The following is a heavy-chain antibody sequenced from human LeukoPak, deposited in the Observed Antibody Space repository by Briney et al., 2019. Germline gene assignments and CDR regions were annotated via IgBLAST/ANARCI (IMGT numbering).Heavy chain of an antibody. V-gene: IGHV3-30*03. J-gene: IGHJ3*02. CDR2: ISYDGSNK. D-gene: IGHD4-17*01. Sequence: GGSLRLSCAASGFTFSSYGMHWVRQAPGKGLEWVAVISYDGSNKYYADSVKGRFTISRDNSKNTLYLQMNSLRAEDTAVYYCARDSPSVAFDIWGQGTMVTVSS. CDR3: ARDSPSVAFDI. CDR1: GFTFSSYG.